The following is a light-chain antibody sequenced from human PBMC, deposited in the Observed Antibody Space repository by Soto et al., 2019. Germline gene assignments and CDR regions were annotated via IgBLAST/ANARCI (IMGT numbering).Light chain of an antibody. CDR2: GAY. Sequence: IGFTQSTGTLSLSPGERAPLSCRASQRVRRXLACYQQKHGQAPRLLMYGAYRRATGIPDSFSGSGSGTAFTLTITSLEPEDFSVYSCQQRTEWPPSITFGQGTRLEIK. J-gene: IGKJ5*01. V-gene: IGKV3-11*01. CDR3: QQRTEWPPSIT. CDR1: QRVRRX.